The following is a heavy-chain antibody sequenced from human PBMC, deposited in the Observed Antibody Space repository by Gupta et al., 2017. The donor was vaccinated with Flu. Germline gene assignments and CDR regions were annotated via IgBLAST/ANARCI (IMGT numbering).Heavy chain of an antibody. J-gene: IGHJ4*02. Sequence: GKGLEWVSSISSSSSYIYYADSMKGRFTISRDNAKNSLYLQMNSLRAEDTAVYYCARDYCSSTSCYFLGYDYWGQGTLVTVSS. CDR2: ISSSSSYI. V-gene: IGHV3-21*01. D-gene: IGHD2-2*01. CDR3: ARDYCSSTSCYFLGYDY.